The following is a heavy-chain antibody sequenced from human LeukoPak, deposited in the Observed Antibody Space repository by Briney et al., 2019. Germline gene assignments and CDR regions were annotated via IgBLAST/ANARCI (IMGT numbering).Heavy chain of an antibody. J-gene: IGHJ6*04. Sequence: PGGSLRLSCSASGFAFRSYAMSWVRQAPGKGLEWVSGISGSDADTYYADSVKGRFTISRDNSQNTLYLQMNSLRAEDTAVYYCAKDGRWGGSGYQYGMDVWGKGTTVTVSS. D-gene: IGHD3-10*01. V-gene: IGHV3-23*01. CDR1: GFAFRSYA. CDR3: AKDGRWGGSGYQYGMDV. CDR2: ISGSDADT.